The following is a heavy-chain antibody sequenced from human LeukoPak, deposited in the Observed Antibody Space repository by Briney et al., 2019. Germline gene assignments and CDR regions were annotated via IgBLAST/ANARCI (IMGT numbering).Heavy chain of an antibody. CDR3: ARDPGDYYGSGSSDAFDI. V-gene: IGHV3-33*01. CDR2: IWYDGSNK. D-gene: IGHD3-10*01. J-gene: IGHJ3*02. Sequence: GGSLRLSCAASGFTFSSYGMHWVRQAPGKGLEWVAVIWYDGSNKYYADSVKGRFTISRDNSKNTLYLQMNSLRAEDTAVYYCARDPGDYYGSGSSDAFDIWGRGRMDGVSS. CDR1: GFTFSSYG.